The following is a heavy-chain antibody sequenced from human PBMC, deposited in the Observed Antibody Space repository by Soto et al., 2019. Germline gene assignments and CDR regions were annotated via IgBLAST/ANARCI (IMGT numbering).Heavy chain of an antibody. D-gene: IGHD6-19*01. V-gene: IGHV3-7*01. CDR3: ASWLKTSGWYVLLEGSFDY. Sequence: GGSLRLSCAASGFTFSSYWMTWVRQAPGKGLEWVANIKQDGSAKSYVDSVKGRFTISRDNAKNLLYLQMNSLRAEDTAVYYCASWLKTSGWYVLLEGSFDYWGQRTLVTVSS. CDR1: GFTFSSYW. CDR2: IKQDGSAK. J-gene: IGHJ4*02.